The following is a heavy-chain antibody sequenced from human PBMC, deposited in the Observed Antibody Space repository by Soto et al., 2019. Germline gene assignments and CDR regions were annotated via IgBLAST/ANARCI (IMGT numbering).Heavy chain of an antibody. Sequence: EVQLLESGGGLVQPGGSLRLSCAASGFTFSSYAMSWVRQAPGKGLEWISAVRGSGGSTYYADCVKGRFTISRDNSKDTVYLQMNNLRAEDSAVYYCAKPPDYNWNDYWGQGTLVTVSS. CDR1: GFTFSSYA. J-gene: IGHJ4*02. V-gene: IGHV3-23*01. CDR2: VRGSGGST. CDR3: AKPPDYNWNDY. D-gene: IGHD1-20*01.